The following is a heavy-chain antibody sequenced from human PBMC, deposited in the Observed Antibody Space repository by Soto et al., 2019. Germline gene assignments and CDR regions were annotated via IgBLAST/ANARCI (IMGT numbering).Heavy chain of an antibody. J-gene: IGHJ5*01. V-gene: IGHV4-59*01. CDR2: IYYTGST. CDR3: ARDPGYRYGYGPNWFDS. D-gene: IGHD5-18*01. CDR1: GGTISSYY. Sequence: SETLSLTCTVSGGTISSYYWSWIRQPPGKGLEWIGYIYYTGSTNYNPSLKGRVTISVDTSKNQFSLKLNSVTAADTALYYCARDPGYRYGYGPNWFDSWGQGTLVTVS.